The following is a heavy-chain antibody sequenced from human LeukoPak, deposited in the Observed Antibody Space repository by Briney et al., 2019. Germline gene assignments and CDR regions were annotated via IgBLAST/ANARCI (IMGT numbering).Heavy chain of an antibody. Sequence: SQTLSLTCTVSGGSISSGGYYWSWIRQHPGKGLEWIGHIYYSGSTYYNPSLKSRVTISVDTSKNQFSLKLSSVTAADTAVYYCARDPPYYYDSSGYHQAPWGQGTLVTVSS. CDR2: IYYSGST. D-gene: IGHD3-22*01. J-gene: IGHJ5*02. CDR3: ARDPPYYYDSSGYHQAP. CDR1: GGSISSGGYY. V-gene: IGHV4-31*03.